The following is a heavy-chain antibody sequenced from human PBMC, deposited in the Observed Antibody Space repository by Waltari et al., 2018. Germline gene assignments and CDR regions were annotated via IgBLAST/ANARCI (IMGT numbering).Heavy chain of an antibody. CDR2: IYYSGST. D-gene: IGHD3-16*01. CDR1: GGSISSSSYY. J-gene: IGHJ5*02. CDR3: ARYDYDYIWGSRFDP. Sequence: QLQLQESGPGLVKPSETLSLTCTVSGGSISSSSYYWGWIRQPPGKGLEWIGSIYYSGSTYYNPSLKSRVTISVDTSKNQFSLKLSSVTAADTAVYYCARYDYDYIWGSRFDPWGQGTLVTVSS. V-gene: IGHV4-39*07.